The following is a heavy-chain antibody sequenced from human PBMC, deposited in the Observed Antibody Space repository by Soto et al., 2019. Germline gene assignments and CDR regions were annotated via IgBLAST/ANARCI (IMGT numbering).Heavy chain of an antibody. CDR2: IYYSGVT. Sequence: SETLSLTCSVSGVSFTSYYWTWIRQPPGKGPEWIGYIYYSGVTNYNPSLTSRVTMSVDTSKNQFSLKLTSVTAADTAVYYCARDLTIGGFFDPWGQGTLVTVSS. CDR1: GVSFTSYY. CDR3: ARDLTIGGFFDP. J-gene: IGHJ5*02. V-gene: IGHV4-59*01. D-gene: IGHD3-10*01.